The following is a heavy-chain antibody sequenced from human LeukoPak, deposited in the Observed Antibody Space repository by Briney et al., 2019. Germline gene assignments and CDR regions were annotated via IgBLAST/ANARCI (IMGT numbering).Heavy chain of an antibody. CDR1: GFSVRINY. J-gene: IGHJ4*02. V-gene: IGHV3-53*01. D-gene: IGHD6-19*01. Sequence: GGSLRLSCAASGFSVRINYIAWVRQAPGRGLEWVSIINSDGSTYYADSVKGRFTISRDSSKNTVSLQMNSVRAEDTAMYYCTKSSGWPFDNWGRGTLVTVSS. CDR3: TKSSGWPFDN. CDR2: INSDGST.